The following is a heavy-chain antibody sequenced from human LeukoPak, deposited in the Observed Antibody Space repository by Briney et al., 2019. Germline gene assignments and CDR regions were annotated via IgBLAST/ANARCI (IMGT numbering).Heavy chain of an antibody. V-gene: IGHV4-61*02. J-gene: IGHJ4*02. D-gene: IGHD3-3*01. CDR1: GGSISSGSYY. CDR3: ARDSYDFWSGYYSDY. Sequence: SQTLSLXCTVSGGSISSGSYYWSWIRQPAGKGLEWIGRIYTSGSTNYNPSLKSRVTISVDTSKNQFSLKLSSVTAADTAVYYCARDSYDFWSGYYSDYWGQGTLVTVSS. CDR2: IYTSGST.